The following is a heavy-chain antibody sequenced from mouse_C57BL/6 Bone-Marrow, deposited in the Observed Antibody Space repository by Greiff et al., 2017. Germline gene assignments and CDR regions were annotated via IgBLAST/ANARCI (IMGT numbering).Heavy chain of an antibody. V-gene: IGHV5-17*01. CDR2: ISSGSSTI. Sequence: EVPLQESGGGLVKPGGSLKLSCAASGFTFSDYGMHWVRQAPEKGLEWVAYISSGSSTIYYADTVKCRFTISRDNAKNTLFLQMTSLRSEDTAMYYCARYDWYYAMDYWGQGTSVTVSS. CDR3: ARYDWYYAMDY. CDR1: GFTFSDYG. J-gene: IGHJ4*01. D-gene: IGHD2-12*01.